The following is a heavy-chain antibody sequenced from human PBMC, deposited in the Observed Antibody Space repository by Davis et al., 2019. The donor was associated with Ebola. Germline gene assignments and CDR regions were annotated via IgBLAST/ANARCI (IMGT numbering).Heavy chain of an antibody. Sequence: PSETLSLTCTVSGGSISSYYWSWIRQPPGKGLEWIGYIYYSGSTNYNPSLKSRVTISVDTSRNQFSLKLSSVTAADTAVYYCARVRYSSSSGYYYYYMDVWGKGTTVTVSS. J-gene: IGHJ6*03. CDR3: ARVRYSSSSGYYYYYMDV. CDR2: IYYSGST. CDR1: GGSISSYY. V-gene: IGHV4-59*01. D-gene: IGHD6-6*01.